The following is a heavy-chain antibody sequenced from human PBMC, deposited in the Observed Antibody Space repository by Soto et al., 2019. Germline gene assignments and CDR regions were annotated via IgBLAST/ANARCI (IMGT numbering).Heavy chain of an antibody. CDR1: GGSISDYY. CDR2: ISYTEIT. D-gene: IGHD3-22*01. Sequence: SETLSLTCTVSGGSISDYYWGWIRQPPGKGLEWIGTISYTEITYYNPSLKSRLTISVDTSKSQFSLKLNSATAADTAVYYCARRYSGGYAWRDWGQGTLVTVS. J-gene: IGHJ4*02. V-gene: IGHV4-39*01. CDR3: ARRYSGGYAWRD.